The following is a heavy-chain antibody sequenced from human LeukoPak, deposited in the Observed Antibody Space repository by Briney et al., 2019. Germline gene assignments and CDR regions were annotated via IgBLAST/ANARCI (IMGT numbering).Heavy chain of an antibody. J-gene: IGHJ6*03. Sequence: SETLSLTCTVSGASISSYYWSWIRQPAGKGLEWIGRIYTSGSTNYNPSVKSRVTISVDKSKNQSSLKLSSVTAADTAVYYCARDYFDSSGYYGRGGYYYMDVWGKGTTVTVSS. CDR1: GASISSYY. CDR3: ARDYFDSSGYYGRGGYYYMDV. D-gene: IGHD3-22*01. V-gene: IGHV4-4*07. CDR2: IYTSGST.